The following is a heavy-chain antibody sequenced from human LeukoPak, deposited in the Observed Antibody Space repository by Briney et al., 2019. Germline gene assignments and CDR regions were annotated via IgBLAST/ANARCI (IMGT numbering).Heavy chain of an antibody. CDR3: TRSYDSSGYTTFGY. CDR2: IYYSGST. D-gene: IGHD3-22*01. J-gene: IGHJ4*02. CDR1: GGSISTYY. Sequence: PSETLSLTCTVSGGSISTYYWSWIRQPPGKGLEWIGHIYYSGSTNYNPSLKSRVTIAVDTSKNHFSLKLSSVTAADTAVYYCTRSYDSSGYTTFGYWGRGTLVTVSS. V-gene: IGHV4-59*01.